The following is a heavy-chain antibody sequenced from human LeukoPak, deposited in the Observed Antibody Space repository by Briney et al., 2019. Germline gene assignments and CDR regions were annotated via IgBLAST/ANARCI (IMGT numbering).Heavy chain of an antibody. D-gene: IGHD3-10*01. J-gene: IGHJ4*02. Sequence: SETLSLTCTVSGGSISSSSYYWGWIRQPPGKGLEWIGSIYYSGSTYYNPSLKSRVTISVDTSKNQFSLKLSSVTAADTAVYYCARDPLWFGDRPGSYWGQGTLVTVSS. V-gene: IGHV4-39*07. CDR3: ARDPLWFGDRPGSY. CDR1: GGSISSSSYY. CDR2: IYYSGST.